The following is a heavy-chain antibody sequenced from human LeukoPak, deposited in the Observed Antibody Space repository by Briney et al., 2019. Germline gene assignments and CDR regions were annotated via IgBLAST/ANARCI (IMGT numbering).Heavy chain of an antibody. CDR2: IYYSGST. J-gene: IGHJ3*02. D-gene: IGHD3-3*01. CDR3: ARARIVFGVVSPSGDAFDI. CDR1: GGSISSYY. Sequence: SETLSLTCTVSGGSISSYYWSWIRQPPGKGLEWIGYIYYSGSTNYNPSLKSRVTISVDTSKNQFSLKLSSVTAADTAVYYCARARIVFGVVSPSGDAFDIWGQGTMVTVSS. V-gene: IGHV4-59*01.